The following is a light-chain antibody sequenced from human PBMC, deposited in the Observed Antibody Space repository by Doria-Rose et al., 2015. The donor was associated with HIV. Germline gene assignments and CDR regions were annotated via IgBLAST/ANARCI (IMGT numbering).Light chain of an antibody. V-gene: IGKV1-39*01. Sequence: RVTITCRASQSISTYLHWYRQKPGKAPKLLIYTASILQSGVPSRFSSSGSGTDFTLTISSLQPDDFATYYCQQSYSTPFSFGPGTKVELK. CDR3: QQSYSTPFS. CDR1: QSISTY. J-gene: IGKJ3*01. CDR2: TAS.